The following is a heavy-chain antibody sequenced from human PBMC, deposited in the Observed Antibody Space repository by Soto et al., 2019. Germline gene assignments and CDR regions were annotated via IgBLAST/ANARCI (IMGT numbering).Heavy chain of an antibody. Sequence: PWGSLILSCESSVFTFSSYGMHWVRQAPGKGLEWVAIIWYDGTKGYYADSVKGRFTISIDNAKNTLYLQMMSLGAEDTAVYYCARDYSSTGYGLNYWGQGTLVTVSS. D-gene: IGHD6-25*01. J-gene: IGHJ4*02. CDR1: VFTFSSYG. CDR2: IWYDGTKG. V-gene: IGHV3-33*01. CDR3: ARDYSSTGYGLNY.